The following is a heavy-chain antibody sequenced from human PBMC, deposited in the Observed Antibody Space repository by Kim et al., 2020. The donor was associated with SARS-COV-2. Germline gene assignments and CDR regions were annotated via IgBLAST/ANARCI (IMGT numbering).Heavy chain of an antibody. CDR1: GFTLSIYG. CDR3: ASEVKAAAGQDY. V-gene: IGHV3-33*01. Sequence: GGSLRLSCAAYGFTLSIYGMHWVRQAPGKGLEWVAVIWYDGSNKYYADSVKGRFTISRDNSKNTLYLQMNSLRAEDTAVYYCASEVKAAAGQDYWGQGTLVTVSS. CDR2: IWYDGSNK. J-gene: IGHJ4*02. D-gene: IGHD6-13*01.